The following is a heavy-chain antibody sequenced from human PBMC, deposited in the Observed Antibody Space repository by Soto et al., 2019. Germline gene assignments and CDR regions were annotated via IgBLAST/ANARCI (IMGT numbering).Heavy chain of an antibody. CDR2: ISSSSSYI. CDR1: GFTFSSYS. D-gene: IGHD2-15*01. J-gene: IGHJ3*02. CDR3: ARESGNIVVVVAATQDGAFDI. Sequence: EVQLVESGGGLVKPGGSLRLSCAASGFTFSSYSMNWVRQAPGKGLEWVSSISSSSSYIYYADSVKGRFTISRDNAKNXXXLXXXXLRAEDTAVYYCARESGNIVVVVAATQDGAFDIWGQGTMVTVSS. V-gene: IGHV3-21*01.